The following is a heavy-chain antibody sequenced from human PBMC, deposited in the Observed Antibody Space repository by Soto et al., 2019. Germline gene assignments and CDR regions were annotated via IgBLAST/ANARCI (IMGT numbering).Heavy chain of an antibody. D-gene: IGHD6-19*01. J-gene: IGHJ4*02. CDR1: GGSISSSNW. CDR2: IYHSGST. Sequence: QVQLQESGPGLVKPSGTLSLTCAVSGGSISSSNWWRWVRQPPGKGVEWIGEIYHSGSTNYNPSPTSRVTISVDKSNNQFSLKLSSVPAADTAVYYCARGGSGCYNPANFDYWGQGTLVTVSS. V-gene: IGHV4-4*02. CDR3: ARGGSGCYNPANFDY.